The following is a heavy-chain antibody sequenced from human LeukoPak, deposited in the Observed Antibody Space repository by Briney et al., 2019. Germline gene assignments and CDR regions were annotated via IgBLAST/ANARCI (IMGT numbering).Heavy chain of an antibody. CDR1: GGSISSSSYY. J-gene: IGHJ5*02. CDR2: IYYSGST. CDR3: RGRGLVVAENWFDP. D-gene: IGHD2-15*01. V-gene: IGHV4-39*01. Sequence: SETLSLTCTVSGGSISSSSYYWGWIRQPPGKGLEWIGSIYYSGSTYYNPSLKSRVTISVDTSKNQFSLKLSSVTAADTAVHYCRGRGLVVAENWFDPWGQGTLVTVSS.